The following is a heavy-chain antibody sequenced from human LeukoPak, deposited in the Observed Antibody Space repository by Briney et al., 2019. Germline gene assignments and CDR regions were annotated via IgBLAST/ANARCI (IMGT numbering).Heavy chain of an antibody. CDR2: ISAYNGNT. J-gene: IGHJ1*01. CDR1: GYTFTSYG. CDR3: ARDCFPDSSGYHEYFQH. V-gene: IGHV1-18*01. Sequence: ASVKVSCKSSGYTFTSYGIIWVRQAPGQGLEWMGWISAYNGNTKYAQKLQDRVTMTTDTSTTTAYMELSSLRSEDTAVYYCARDCFPDSSGYHEYFQHWGQGTLVTVSS. D-gene: IGHD3-22*01.